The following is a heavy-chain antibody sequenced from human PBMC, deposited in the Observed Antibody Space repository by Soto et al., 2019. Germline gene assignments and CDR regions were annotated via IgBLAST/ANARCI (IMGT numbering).Heavy chain of an antibody. D-gene: IGHD2-21*01. V-gene: IGHV3-9*01. CDR3: AKERLASSRGRFDV. J-gene: IGHJ4*02. CDR2: IGWRSFTL. Sequence: EVKLVESGGGWVQPGRSLRLSCAASGFSFDDYAMHWVRQLPGKGLEWVAGIGWRSFTLGYANSVKGRFTISRDNAQNFLYLQMDGLRAEDSALYFCAKERLASSRGRFDVWGQGTLVTVSS. CDR1: GFSFDDYA.